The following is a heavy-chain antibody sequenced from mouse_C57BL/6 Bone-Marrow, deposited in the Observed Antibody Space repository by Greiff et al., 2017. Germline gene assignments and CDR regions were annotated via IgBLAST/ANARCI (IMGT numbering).Heavy chain of an antibody. CDR3: ARGGYYYGSSYGGYFDV. CDR2: INPNNGGT. CDR1: GYTFTDYN. D-gene: IGHD1-1*01. J-gene: IGHJ1*03. Sequence: VQLQQSGPELVKPGASVKMSCKASGYTFTDYNMHWVKQSHGTSLEWIGYINPNNGGTSYNQKFKGKATLTVNKSSSTAYMELRSLTSEDSAVYYCARGGYYYGSSYGGYFDVWGTGTTVTVSS. V-gene: IGHV1-22*01.